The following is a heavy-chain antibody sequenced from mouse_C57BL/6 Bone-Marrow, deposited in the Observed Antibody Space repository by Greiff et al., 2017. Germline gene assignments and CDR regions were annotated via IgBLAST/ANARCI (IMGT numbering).Heavy chain of an antibody. CDR1: GFTFSDFY. Sequence: EVQLVESGGGLVQSGRSLRLSCATSGFTFSDFYMEWVRQAPGKGLEWIAASRNKANDYTTEYSASVKGRFIVSRDTSPSILYLRMNALRAEDTAIYYCARDRLGLDYWGQGTTLTVSS. J-gene: IGHJ2*01. CDR3: ARDRLGLDY. CDR2: SRNKANDYTT. V-gene: IGHV7-1*01. D-gene: IGHD4-1*01.